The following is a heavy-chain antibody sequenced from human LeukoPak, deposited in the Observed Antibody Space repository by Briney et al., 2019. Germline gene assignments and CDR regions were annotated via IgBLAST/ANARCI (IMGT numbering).Heavy chain of an antibody. CDR3: ARLKVLEGAGMFYFDY. Sequence: PSETLSLTCSVSGGSTSITNYYWGWIRQPPGQGLEWFASISYSGNTYYSPSLKSRFTISLNTSHNHLTLKLSSVTATDTAVYYCARLKVLEGAGMFYFDYWGQGALVTVSS. J-gene: IGHJ4*02. CDR1: GGSTSITNYY. CDR2: ISYSGNT. D-gene: IGHD6-19*01. V-gene: IGHV4-39*02.